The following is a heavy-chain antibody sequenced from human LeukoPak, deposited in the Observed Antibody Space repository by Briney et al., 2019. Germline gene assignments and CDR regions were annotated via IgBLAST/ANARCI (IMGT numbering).Heavy chain of an antibody. J-gene: IGHJ4*02. CDR2: IYYSGST. CDR1: GGSISSGGYY. CDR3: ARERVSDYYDSSGYDY. Sequence: SQTLSLTCTVSGGSISSGGYYWSWIRQHPGKGLEWIGYIYYSGSTYYNPSLKSRVIISVDTSKNQFSLKLSSVTAADTAVYYCARERVSDYYDSSGYDYWGQGTLVTVSS. D-gene: IGHD3-22*01. V-gene: IGHV4-31*03.